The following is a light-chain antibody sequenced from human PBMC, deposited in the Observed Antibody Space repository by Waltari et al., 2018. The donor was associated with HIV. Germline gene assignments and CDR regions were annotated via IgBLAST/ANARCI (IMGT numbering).Light chain of an antibody. CDR1: QGISTY. V-gene: IGKV1-9*01. J-gene: IGKJ3*01. Sequence: DIQLTQFPSFLSASVGDRVTITCRAGQGISTYLAWYQQKPGKDPKLLIYAASTLQSGVPSRFSGSGSGTEFTLTISSLQPEDFATYYCQQVNTAFTFGPGTKVEIK. CDR3: QQVNTAFT. CDR2: AAS.